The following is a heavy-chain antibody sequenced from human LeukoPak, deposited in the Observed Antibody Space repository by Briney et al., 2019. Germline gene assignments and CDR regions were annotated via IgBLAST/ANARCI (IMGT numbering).Heavy chain of an antibody. CDR2: IKLDGSEK. D-gene: IGHD3-3*01. J-gene: IGHJ5*01. V-gene: IGHV3-7*03. CDR1: GFTFGKYW. Sequence: PGGSLRLSCVGAGFTFGKYWMSWVRQAPGKGLEWVANIKLDGSEKNYVDSVKGRFTISRDNTKNSLYLQMNSLRAEDTAVFYCARDQHDTWSRRGNFDSWGQGTLVIVSS. CDR3: ARDQHDTWSRRGNFDS.